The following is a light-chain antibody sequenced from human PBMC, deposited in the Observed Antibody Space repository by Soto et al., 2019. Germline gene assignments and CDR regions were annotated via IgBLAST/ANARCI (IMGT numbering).Light chain of an antibody. CDR1: QSLAYSDGNTY. V-gene: IGKV2-30*01. J-gene: IGKJ2*01. Sequence: DVVMTQSPLSLPVTLGQPASISCRSSQSLAYSDGNTYLNWFQQRPGQSPRRLIYKVSNRDSGVPDRFSGSGSGTDFTLKISRVDAEDVGVYYCMQGTHLPPYTFGQGTKLEIK. CDR3: MQGTHLPPYT. CDR2: KVS.